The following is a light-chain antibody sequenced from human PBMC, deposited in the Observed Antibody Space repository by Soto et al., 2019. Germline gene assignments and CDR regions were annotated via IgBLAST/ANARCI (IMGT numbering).Light chain of an antibody. J-gene: IGKJ2*01. CDR2: GAS. CDR1: QDIGNF. V-gene: IGKV1-12*01. Sequence: EIQMTQSPSSVSASVGDRVTITCRASQDIGNFLAWYQQTPGKAPKLLIHGASSLYRGVASRFSGGGTGTDFTLTILSLQPEDFATYYCQQTRAFPRTFGQGTKV. CDR3: QQTRAFPRT.